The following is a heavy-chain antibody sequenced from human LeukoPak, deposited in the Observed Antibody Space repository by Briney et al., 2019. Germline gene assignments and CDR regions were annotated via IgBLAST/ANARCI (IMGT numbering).Heavy chain of an antibody. CDR1: GFTFSSYA. Sequence: GGSLRLSCAASGFTFSSYAMHWVRQAPGKGLEWVAVISYDGSNKYYADSVKGRFTISRDNSKNTLYLQMNSLRAEDTAVYYCARVRNVDTAIPYYFDYWGQGTLVTVSS. V-gene: IGHV3-30*04. CDR3: ARVRNVDTAIPYYFDY. D-gene: IGHD5-18*01. J-gene: IGHJ4*02. CDR2: ISYDGSNK.